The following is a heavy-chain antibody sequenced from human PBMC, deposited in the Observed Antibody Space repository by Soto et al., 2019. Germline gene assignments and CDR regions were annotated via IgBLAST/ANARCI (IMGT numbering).Heavy chain of an antibody. D-gene: IGHD3-22*01. V-gene: IGHV3-21*01. J-gene: IGHJ4*02. CDR1: GFPFSSYS. Sequence: GGSLRLSCAASGFPFSSYSMNWVRQASGKGLEWVSSISSSSSYIYYADSVKGRFTISRDNAKNSLYLQMNSLRAEDTAVYYCARGKGSSGYYRCFDYWGQGTLVTVSS. CDR3: ARGKGSSGYYRCFDY. CDR2: ISSSSSYI.